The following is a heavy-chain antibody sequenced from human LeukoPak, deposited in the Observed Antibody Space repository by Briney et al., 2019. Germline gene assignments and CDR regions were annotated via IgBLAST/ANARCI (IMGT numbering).Heavy chain of an antibody. V-gene: IGHV3-30*02. CDR3: ARRGAVTHAFDI. Sequence: GGSLRLSCAASGFTFSSYGMHWVRRAPGKGLEWVAYIRYDGSNKYYADSVKGRFTISRDISKNTLYLQMNSLRAEDTAVYYCARRGAVTHAFDIWGQGTMVTVSS. D-gene: IGHD4-17*01. CDR2: IRYDGSNK. J-gene: IGHJ3*02. CDR1: GFTFSSYG.